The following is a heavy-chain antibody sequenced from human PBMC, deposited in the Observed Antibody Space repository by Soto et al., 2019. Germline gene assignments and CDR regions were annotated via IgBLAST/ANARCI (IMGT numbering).Heavy chain of an antibody. CDR2: INHSGST. CDR1: GGSFSGYY. D-gene: IGHD6-19*01. Sequence: PSETLSLTCAVYGGSFSGYYWSWIRQPPGKGLEWIGEINHSGSTNYNPSLKSRVTISVDTSKNQFSLKLSSVTAADTAVYYCARGGLMGRSSGWNMGSYYFDYWGQGTLVTVSS. CDR3: ARGGLMGRSSGWNMGSYYFDY. J-gene: IGHJ4*02. V-gene: IGHV4-34*01.